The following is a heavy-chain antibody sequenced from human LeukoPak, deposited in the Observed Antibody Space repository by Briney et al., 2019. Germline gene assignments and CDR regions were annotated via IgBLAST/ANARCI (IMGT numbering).Heavy chain of an antibody. V-gene: IGHV4-59*01. D-gene: IGHD3-10*01. J-gene: IGHJ6*02. CDR2: IYYSGST. CDR1: GGSISSYY. Sequence: PSETLSLTCTVSGGSISSYYWSWIRQPPGKGLEWIGYIYYSGSTNYNPSLKSRVTISVDTSKNQFSLKLSSVTAADTAVYYCATGRVVRGVIYYYYGMDVWGQGTTVTVSS. CDR3: ATGRVVRGVIYYYYGMDV.